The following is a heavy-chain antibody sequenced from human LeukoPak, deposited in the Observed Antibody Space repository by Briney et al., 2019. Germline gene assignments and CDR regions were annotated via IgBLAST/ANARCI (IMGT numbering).Heavy chain of an antibody. D-gene: IGHD6-13*01. CDR2: INPSGGST. Sequence: ASVKVSCKASGYTFTSYYMHWVRQAPGQGLEWMGIINPSGGSTSYAQKFQGRVTMTRDMSTSTAYMELRSLRSDDTAVYYCARVVSSSWYGIFSWFDPWGQGTLVTVSS. CDR1: GYTFTSYY. V-gene: IGHV1-46*01. J-gene: IGHJ5*02. CDR3: ARVVSSSWYGIFSWFDP.